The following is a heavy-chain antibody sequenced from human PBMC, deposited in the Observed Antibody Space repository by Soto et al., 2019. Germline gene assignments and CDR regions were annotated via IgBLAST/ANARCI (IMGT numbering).Heavy chain of an antibody. CDR3: AKDIYDSSGWDAFDV. CDR2: MSYSGINT. V-gene: IGHV3-30*18. CDR1: GFGFSNYG. D-gene: IGHD3-22*01. Sequence: QVLLVESGGGVVQPGRSLRLSCAASGFGFSNYGMHWVRQAPGKGLEWVAVMSYSGINTYYADFVKGRFTISRDNSTXTLYLQMNSLRVEDTAVYYCAKDIYDSSGWDAFDVWGQGTMVTVSS. J-gene: IGHJ3*01.